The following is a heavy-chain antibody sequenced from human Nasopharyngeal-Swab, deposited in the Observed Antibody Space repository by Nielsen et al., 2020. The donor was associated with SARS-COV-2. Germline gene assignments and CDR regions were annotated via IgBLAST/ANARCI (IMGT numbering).Heavy chain of an antibody. Sequence: GGSLRLSCAASGFTFTLYTMNWVRQAPGKGLVWVSNINGNGGNIGYADSVRGRFTISRDNAKNSLYLQMNSLRVEDTALYYCVKDIGLGRYGDYSYYFDSWGQGILVTVSS. J-gene: IGHJ4*02. V-gene: IGHV3-9*01. CDR2: INGNGGNI. CDR3: VKDIGLGRYGDYSYYFDS. D-gene: IGHD4-17*01. CDR1: GFTFTLYT.